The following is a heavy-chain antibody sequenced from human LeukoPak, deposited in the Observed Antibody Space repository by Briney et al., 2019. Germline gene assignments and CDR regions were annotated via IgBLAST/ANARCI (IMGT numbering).Heavy chain of an antibody. CDR1: GFTFSNYW. CDR2: INGDGSPT. D-gene: IGHD5-24*01. CDR3: ARGRVEMAF. J-gene: IGHJ3*01. Sequence: GGSLRLSCAASGFTFSNYWMYWVRQAPGKGLVWVSRINGDGSPTSYADSVKARFTISRDNAKNTLYLQMNSLRAEDTAVYYCARGRVEMAFWGQGTMVTVSS. V-gene: IGHV3-74*01.